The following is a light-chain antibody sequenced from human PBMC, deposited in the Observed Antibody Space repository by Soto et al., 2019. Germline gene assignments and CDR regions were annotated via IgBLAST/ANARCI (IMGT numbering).Light chain of an antibody. V-gene: IGKV3-11*01. CDR3: QQHSHWPPWT. J-gene: IGKJ1*01. CDR1: QSVSSN. Sequence: ERVVAQSPSTLSVSPGERATLSCRASQSVSSNLGWYQQKPGQAPTLLIHGASNRATGIPDRFSGSGSGTDFTLTISNLEPEDFAVYYCQQHSHWPPWTFGQGTKVDIK. CDR2: GAS.